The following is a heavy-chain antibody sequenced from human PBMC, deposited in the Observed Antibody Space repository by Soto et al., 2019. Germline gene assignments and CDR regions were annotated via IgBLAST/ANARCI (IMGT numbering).Heavy chain of an antibody. CDR1: GGTFSSYA. J-gene: IGHJ6*04. D-gene: IGHD2-15*01. CDR3: ASVETKRYYNSVDV. CDR2: IIPIFRTA. Sequence: QVQLVQSGAEVKKPGSSVKVSCKASGGTFSSYAISWVRQAPGQGLEWMGGIIPIFRTADYAQTLQGRVTIAADESTSTAYMELGSRRSEDTAVYYWASVETKRYYNSVDVWGEGATITVSS. V-gene: IGHV1-69*12.